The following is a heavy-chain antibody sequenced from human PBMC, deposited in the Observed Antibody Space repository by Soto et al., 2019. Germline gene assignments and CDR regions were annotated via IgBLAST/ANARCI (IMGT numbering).Heavy chain of an antibody. CDR1: NGSISSRSSY. CDR3: GGQDYGAKGCHFEN. CDR2: IYYIGNT. V-gene: IGHV4-39*01. J-gene: IGHJ4*02. Sequence: QLQLQESGSGLVKPSETLSLTCTVSNGSISSRSSYWAWIRQTPGKGLEWIGSIYYIGNTYYNPSLMSRVTISIDTSKTQFSLKLNSVTAADTAVYCCGGQDYGAKGCHFENWGQGTLVTVSS. D-gene: IGHD3-16*01.